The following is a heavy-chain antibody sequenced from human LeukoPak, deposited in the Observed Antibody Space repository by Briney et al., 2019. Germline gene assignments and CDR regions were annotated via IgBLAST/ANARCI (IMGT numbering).Heavy chain of an antibody. D-gene: IGHD1-1*01. CDR3: ATKTAGGAFDI. Sequence: SETLSLTCIASGGSISSSYWNWIRQFAGKGLEWIAIIYPSGGTNYNPSLKSRVTMSVDMSKNQFSLKVNSVTAADTAIYYCATKTAGGAFDIWGQGTMVTVSS. CDR1: GGSISSSY. V-gene: IGHV4-4*07. CDR2: IYPSGGT. J-gene: IGHJ3*02.